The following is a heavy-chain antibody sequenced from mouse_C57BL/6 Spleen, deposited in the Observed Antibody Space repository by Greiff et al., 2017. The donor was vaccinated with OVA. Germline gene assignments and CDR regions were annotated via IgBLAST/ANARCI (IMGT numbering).Heavy chain of an antibody. J-gene: IGHJ3*01. Sequence: QVQLQQPGAELVRPGTSVKLSCKASGYTFTSYWMPWVKQRPGQGLEWIGVIDPSDSYTNYNQKFKGKATLTVDTSSSTAYMQLSSLTSEDYAVYNCARRGGYYEFAYWGQGTLVTVSA. D-gene: IGHD2-3*01. CDR2: IDPSDSYT. V-gene: IGHV1-59*01. CDR3: ARRGGYYEFAY. CDR1: GYTFTSYW.